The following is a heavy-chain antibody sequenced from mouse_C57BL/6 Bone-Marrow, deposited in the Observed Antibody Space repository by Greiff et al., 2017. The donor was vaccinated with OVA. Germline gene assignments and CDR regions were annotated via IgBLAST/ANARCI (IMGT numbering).Heavy chain of an antibody. J-gene: IGHJ1*03. Sequence: EVQLQQSGAELVKPGASVKLSCTASGFNIKDYYMHWVKQRPEQGLGWIGRIDPEDGETKYAPKFPGKATITADTSSNTAYLQLSSLTSEDTAVYYCARSIYYYGSSPFSVWGTGTTVTVSS. CDR2: IDPEDGET. D-gene: IGHD1-1*01. CDR3: ARSIYYYGSSPFSV. V-gene: IGHV14-2*01. CDR1: GFNIKDYY.